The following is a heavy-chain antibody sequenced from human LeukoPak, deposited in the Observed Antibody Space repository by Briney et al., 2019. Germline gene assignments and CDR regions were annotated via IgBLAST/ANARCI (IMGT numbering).Heavy chain of an antibody. CDR3: ATASSGPYGSGSYYNGIDY. CDR1: GYTLTELS. J-gene: IGHJ4*02. D-gene: IGHD3-10*01. Sequence: ASVKVSCKVSGYTLTELSMHWVRQAPGKGLEWMGGFDPEDGETIYAQKFQGRVTMTEDTSTDTAYMELSSLRSEDTAVYYCATASSGPYGSGSYYNGIDYWGQGTLVTVFS. V-gene: IGHV1-24*01. CDR2: FDPEDGET.